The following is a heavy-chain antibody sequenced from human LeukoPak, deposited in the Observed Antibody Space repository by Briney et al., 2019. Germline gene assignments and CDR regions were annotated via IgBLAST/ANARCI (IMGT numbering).Heavy chain of an antibody. CDR3: ARHGVWFDP. D-gene: IGHD3-10*01. V-gene: IGHV4-59*08. CDR2: IYYSGST. Sequence: SETLSLTCTVSGGSISSYYWSWIRQPPGKGLEWIGYIYYSGSTNYSPSLKSRVTISVDTSKNQFSLKLSSVTAADTAVYYCARHGVWFDPWGQGTLVTVSS. J-gene: IGHJ5*02. CDR1: GGSISSYY.